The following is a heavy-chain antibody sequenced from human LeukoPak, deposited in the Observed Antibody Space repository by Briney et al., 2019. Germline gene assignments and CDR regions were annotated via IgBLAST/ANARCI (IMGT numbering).Heavy chain of an antibody. D-gene: IGHD6-13*01. Sequence: GGSLRLSCAASGFTFNTYSVNWVRQAPGKGLEWVSSISSGSSYIFYADSMKGRFTISRDNAKTSLYLQMNSLRAEDTAVYFCATKAATGTYFFNYWGQGTLVTVSS. V-gene: IGHV3-21*04. CDR1: GFTFNTYS. CDR3: ATKAATGTYFFNY. J-gene: IGHJ4*02. CDR2: ISSGSSYI.